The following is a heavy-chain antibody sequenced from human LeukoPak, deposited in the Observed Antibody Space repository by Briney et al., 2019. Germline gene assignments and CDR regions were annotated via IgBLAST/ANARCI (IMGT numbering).Heavy chain of an antibody. D-gene: IGHD3-3*01. CDR3: TTNYDFWSGYYQED. J-gene: IGHJ4*02. CDR2: IKSKIDGGTT. V-gene: IGHV3-15*01. Sequence: PGGALRLSLAASGFTFSNALMGWVRQAPGKGPEWVCRIKSKIDGGTTDYAAPVKGRFTISRDDSKNTLYLQMNSLKTEDTAVYYCTTNYDFWSGYYQEDWGQGTLVTVSS. CDR1: GFTFSNAL.